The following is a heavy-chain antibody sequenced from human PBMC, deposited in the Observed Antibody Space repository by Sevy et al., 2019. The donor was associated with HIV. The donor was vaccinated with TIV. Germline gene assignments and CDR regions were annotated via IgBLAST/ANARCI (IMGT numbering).Heavy chain of an antibody. J-gene: IGHJ6*02. CDR2: MNPNSGNT. CDR3: ARAGVYCSSSSCYDDYGMDV. D-gene: IGHD2-2*01. V-gene: IGHV1-8*01. Sequence: ASVKVSCKASGYTFTSYDINWVRQATGQGLEWMGWMNPNSGNTGYAEKFQGRVTMTRNTSISTPYMELSSLRSEDTAVYYCARAGVYCSSSSCYDDYGMDVWGQGTTVTVS. CDR1: GYTFTSYD.